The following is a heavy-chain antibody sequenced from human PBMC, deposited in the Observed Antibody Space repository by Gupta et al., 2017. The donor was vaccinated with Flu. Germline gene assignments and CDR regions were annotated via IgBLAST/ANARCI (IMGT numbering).Heavy chain of an antibody. D-gene: IGHD1-1*01. CDR2: IFYSWST. V-gene: IGHV4-59*08. Sequence: PPGKGPEWIGHIFYSWSTNYNPSLKSRVTISVDTSKNQFSLKLNSVTAADTAVYYCARLKATLSTTRNKEGDYYYYYMDVWGKGTTVTVSS. CDR3: ARLKATLSTTRNKEGDYYYYYMDV. J-gene: IGHJ6*03.